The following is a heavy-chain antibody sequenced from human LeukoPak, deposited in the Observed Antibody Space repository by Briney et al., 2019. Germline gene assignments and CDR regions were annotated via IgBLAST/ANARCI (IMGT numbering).Heavy chain of an antibody. CDR2: INPSGGST. J-gene: IGHJ3*02. CDR3: ARDIIVVTAIQAPPHAFDI. D-gene: IGHD2-21*02. V-gene: IGHV1-46*01. Sequence: GATVKVSCKASGYTFTSYYMHWVRQAPGQGLEWMGIINPSGGSTSYAQKFQGRVTVTRDTSTSTVYMELSSLRSEDTAVYYCARDIIVVTAIQAPPHAFDIWGQGTMVTVSS. CDR1: GYTFTSYY.